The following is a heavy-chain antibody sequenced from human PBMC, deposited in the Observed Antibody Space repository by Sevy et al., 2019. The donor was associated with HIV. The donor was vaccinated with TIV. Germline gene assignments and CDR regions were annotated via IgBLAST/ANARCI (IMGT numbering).Heavy chain of an antibody. CDR2: ISSSSSTI. J-gene: IGHJ4*02. CDR3: ARVSICSGGSCYSHFDY. D-gene: IGHD2-15*01. CDR1: GFTFSNYS. V-gene: IGHV3-48*02. Sequence: GGSLRLSCAASGFTFSNYSMNWVRQAPGKGLEWVSYISSSSSTIYYADSVKGRFTISRDNAKNSLYLQMNSLRDEDTAVYYCARVSICSGGSCYSHFDYWGQGTLVTVSS.